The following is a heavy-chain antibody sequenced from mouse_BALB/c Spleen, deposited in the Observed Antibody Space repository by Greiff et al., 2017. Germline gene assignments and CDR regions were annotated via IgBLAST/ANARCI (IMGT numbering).Heavy chain of an antibody. V-gene: IGHV1S81*02. Sequence: QVQLQQPGAELVKPGVSVTLSCKASGYTFTSYYMHWVKQRPEQGLEWIGEINPCNGGTNYNEKFKRKATLTVDKSSSTAYMQLSSLTSEDSAVYYCARGARGLDYIDYWGQGTSLTVSS. J-gene: IGHJ2*02. CDR2: INPCNGGT. D-gene: IGHD1-3*01. CDR1: GYTFTSYY. CDR3: ARGARGLDYIDY.